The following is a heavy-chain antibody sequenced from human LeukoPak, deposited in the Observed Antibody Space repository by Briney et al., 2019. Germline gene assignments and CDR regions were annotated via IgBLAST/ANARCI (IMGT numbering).Heavy chain of an antibody. J-gene: IGHJ5*02. Sequence: ASVKVSCKASGYTFTGYYMHWVRQAPGQGLEWMGRINPNSGGTNYAQKFQGRVTMTRDTSISTAYMELSRLRSDDTAVYYCARDRRVVVAATQENWFDPWGQGTLVTVSS. CDR1: GYTFTGYY. CDR3: ARDRRVVVAATQENWFDP. CDR2: INPNSGGT. V-gene: IGHV1-2*06. D-gene: IGHD2-15*01.